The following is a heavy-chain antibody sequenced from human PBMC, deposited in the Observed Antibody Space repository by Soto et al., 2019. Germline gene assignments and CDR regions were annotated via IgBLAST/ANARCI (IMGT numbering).Heavy chain of an antibody. J-gene: IGHJ4*02. CDR1: GGSFCGHY. CDR2: GNHRGGT. Sequence: SETLSLPWAGYGGSFCGHYWRCIRQPQGQGLEWIGEGNHRGGTSYKPSLQRRVTISVDTSTSQLSLKLTSVTAADRAVYYCARGSVDTVDRSGFYDYWGQGTPVTVSS. V-gene: IGHV4-34*01. CDR3: ARGSVDTVDRSGFYDY. D-gene: IGHD3-22*01.